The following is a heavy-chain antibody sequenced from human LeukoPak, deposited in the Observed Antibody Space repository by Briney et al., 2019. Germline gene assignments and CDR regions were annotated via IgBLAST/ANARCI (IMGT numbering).Heavy chain of an antibody. J-gene: IGHJ3*02. CDR1: GFTFDDYG. CDR3: ARPQTGGDALNI. CDR2: ISWNGGST. V-gene: IGHV3-20*04. D-gene: IGHD6-25*01. Sequence: GGSLRLFCAASGFTFDDYGMSWVRQAPGKGLEWVPGISWNGGSTGYADSVKGRFTISRDNAKNSLYLQMNSLRAEDTALYYCARPQTGGDALNIWGQGTMVTVSS.